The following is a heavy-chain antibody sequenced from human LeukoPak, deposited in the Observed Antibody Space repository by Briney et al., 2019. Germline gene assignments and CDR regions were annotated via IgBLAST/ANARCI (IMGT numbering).Heavy chain of an antibody. CDR3: AIPPGYCGNDCSFDH. V-gene: IGHV5-51*01. J-gene: IGHJ4*02. Sequence: GGSLQISCEGAGCSFINYWIGGGRQMPGKGLEGMGIIYPGDYETRYSPSFQGLVTISVDKSISTAYLQWSSLKASDTAMYYCAIPPGYCGNDCSFDHWGQGTLVTVSS. D-gene: IGHD2-21*02. CDR1: GCSFINYW. CDR2: IYPGDYET.